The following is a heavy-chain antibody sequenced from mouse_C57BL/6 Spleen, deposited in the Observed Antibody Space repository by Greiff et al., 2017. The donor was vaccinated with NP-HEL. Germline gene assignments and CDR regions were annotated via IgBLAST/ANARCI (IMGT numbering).Heavy chain of an antibody. CDR1: GYTFTDYE. V-gene: IGHV1-15*01. D-gene: IGHD1-2*01. J-gene: IGHJ2*01. CDR2: IDPETGGT. CDR3: TRVSLLGYFDY. Sequence: QVQLQQSGAELVRPGASVTLSCKASGYTFTDYEMYWVKQTPVHGLEWIGAIDPETGGTAYNQKFKGKAILTADKSSSTAYMELRSLTSEDSAVYYCTRVSLLGYFDYWGQGTTLTVSS.